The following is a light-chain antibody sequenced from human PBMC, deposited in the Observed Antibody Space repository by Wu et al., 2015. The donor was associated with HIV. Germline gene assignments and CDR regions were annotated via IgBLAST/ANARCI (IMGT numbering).Light chain of an antibody. J-gene: IGKJ4*01. CDR2: GVS. CDR1: QSVASF. Sequence: EIVLTQFPATLSLSPGERATLSCRASQSVASFLAWYQQKPGQAPRLLIYGVSHRAIGIPDRFSGSGSGTDFTLTISRLEPEDFAVYYCQQYGISPLTFGGGTKVDI. V-gene: IGKV3-20*01. CDR3: QQYGISPLT.